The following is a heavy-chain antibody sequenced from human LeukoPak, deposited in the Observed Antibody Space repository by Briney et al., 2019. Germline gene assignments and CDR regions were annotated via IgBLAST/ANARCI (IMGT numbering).Heavy chain of an antibody. D-gene: IGHD3-22*01. Sequence: GGSLRLSRAASGFTFSSYAMSWVRQAPGKGLEWVSAISGSGGSTYYADSVKGRFTISRDNSKNTLYLQMNSLRAEDTAVYYCAKLPITMIVVVTHFDYWGQGTLVTVSS. CDR1: GFTFSSYA. CDR3: AKLPITMIVVVTHFDY. V-gene: IGHV3-23*01. CDR2: ISGSGGST. J-gene: IGHJ4*02.